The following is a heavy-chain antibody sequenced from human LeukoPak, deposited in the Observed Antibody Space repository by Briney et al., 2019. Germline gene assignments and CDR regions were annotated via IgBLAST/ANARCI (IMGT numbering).Heavy chain of an antibody. J-gene: IGHJ4*02. D-gene: IGHD4-17*01. CDR2: IRYDGSNK. CDR1: GFTFSSYG. Sequence: GGSLRLSCAASGFTFSSYGMHWVRQAPGKGLEWVAFIRYDGSNKYYADSVKGRFTISRDNSKNTLYLQMNSLRAEDTAVYYCATYGGRQPYYFDYWGQGTLVTVSS. CDR3: ATYGGRQPYYFDY. V-gene: IGHV3-30*02.